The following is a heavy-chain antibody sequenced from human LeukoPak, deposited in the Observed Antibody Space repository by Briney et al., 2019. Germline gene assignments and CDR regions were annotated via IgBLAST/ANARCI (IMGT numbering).Heavy chain of an antibody. Sequence: NPSQTLSLTCTVSGGSISSSSYYWGWIRQPPGKGLEWIGSIYYSGSTYYNPSLKSRVTISVDTSKNQFSLKLSSVTAADTAVYYCARDRGAELERRSYYYYGMDVWGQGTTVTVSS. CDR1: GGSISSSSYY. CDR3: ARDRGAELERRSYYYYGMDV. CDR2: IYYSGST. J-gene: IGHJ6*02. D-gene: IGHD1-1*01. V-gene: IGHV4-39*07.